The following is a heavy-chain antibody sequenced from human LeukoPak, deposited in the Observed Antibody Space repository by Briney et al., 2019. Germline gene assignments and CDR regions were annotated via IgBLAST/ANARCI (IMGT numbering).Heavy chain of an antibody. V-gene: IGHV3-23*01. CDR3: AKVYYGGNYVDY. CDR1: GFTFSSYG. D-gene: IGHD4-23*01. J-gene: IGHJ4*02. Sequence: PGGTLRLSCAATGFTFSSYGMNWVRQAPGKGLEWVSAISGSGFSTYYADSVKGRFTISRDNSKNTLYLQMNSLRAEDTAVYYCAKVYYGGNYVDYWDQGTLVTVSS. CDR2: ISGSGFST.